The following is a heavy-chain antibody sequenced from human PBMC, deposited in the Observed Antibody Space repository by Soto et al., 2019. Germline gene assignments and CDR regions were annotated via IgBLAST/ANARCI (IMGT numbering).Heavy chain of an antibody. CDR2: ISSSSSTI. V-gene: IGHV3-48*02. Sequence: GGSLRLSCAASGSTFSSYSMNWVRQAPGKGLEWVSYISSSSSTIYYADSVKGRFTISRDNAKNSLYLQMNSLRDEDTAVYYCASGIVVVPAAIDDAFDIWGQGTMVTVS. CDR1: GSTFSSYS. D-gene: IGHD2-2*01. CDR3: ASGIVVVPAAIDDAFDI. J-gene: IGHJ3*02.